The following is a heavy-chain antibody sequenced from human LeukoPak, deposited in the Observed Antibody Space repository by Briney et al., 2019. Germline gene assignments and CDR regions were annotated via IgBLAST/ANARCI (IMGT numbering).Heavy chain of an antibody. V-gene: IGHV3-74*01. D-gene: IGHD1-14*01. CDR1: GFTFSSYW. CDR3: ATGHFSAFAI. J-gene: IGHJ3*02. Sequence: GGSLRLSCAASGFTFSSYWMHWVRQDPPKGRLWVAHIYSDEISTAYADSVKGRFTISRDNTSNVPYLQMNSLRVEDTAVYFCATGHFSAFAIWGQGTTLIVSS. CDR2: IYSDEIST.